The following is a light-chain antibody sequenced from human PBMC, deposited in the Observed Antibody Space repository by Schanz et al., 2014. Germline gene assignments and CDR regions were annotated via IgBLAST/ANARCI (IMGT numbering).Light chain of an antibody. CDR3: CSNAGSNNPI. CDR1: SSNIGAGYD. V-gene: IGLV1-40*01. CDR2: GNS. J-gene: IGLJ2*01. Sequence: QSVLTQPPSVSGAPGQRVSISCTGSSSNIGAGYDVHWYQQLPGTAPKLLIYGNSNRPSGVPDRFSGSKSGTSASLAITGLQAEDEADYYCCSNAGSNNPIFGGGTKLTVL.